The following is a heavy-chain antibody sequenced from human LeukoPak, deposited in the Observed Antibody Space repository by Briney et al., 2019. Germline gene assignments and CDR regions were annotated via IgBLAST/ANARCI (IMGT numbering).Heavy chain of an antibody. J-gene: IGHJ4*02. V-gene: IGHV4-34*01. CDR3: ARSGGSGSYGL. CDR1: GGSFSGYY. Sequence: SETLSLTCAVYGGSFSGYYWSWIRQPPGKGLEWIGEINHSGSTNYNPSLKSRVTISVDTSKNQFSLKLSSVTAADTAVYYCARSGGSGSYGLWGQGTLVTVSS. CDR2: INHSGST. D-gene: IGHD3-10*01.